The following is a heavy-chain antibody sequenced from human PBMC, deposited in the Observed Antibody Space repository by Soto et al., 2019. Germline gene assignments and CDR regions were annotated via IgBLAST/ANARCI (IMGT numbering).Heavy chain of an antibody. D-gene: IGHD1-7*01. V-gene: IGHV4-59*12. CDR1: GGSISSYY. J-gene: IGHJ6*02. Sequence: PSETLSLTCTVSGGSISSYYWSWIRQPPGKGLEWIGYIYYSGSTNYNPSLKSRFTISRDNAKNSLYLQMNSLRAEDTAVYYCARITGSTGYYGMDVWGRGATVTVSS. CDR3: ARITGSTGYYGMDV. CDR2: IYYSGST.